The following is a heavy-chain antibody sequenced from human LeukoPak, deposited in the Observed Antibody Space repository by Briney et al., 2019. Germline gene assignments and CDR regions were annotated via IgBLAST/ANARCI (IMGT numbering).Heavy chain of an antibody. D-gene: IGHD3-3*01. CDR2: IIPIFGTA. J-gene: IGHJ4*02. Sequence: SVKVSCKASGGTFSSYAISWVRQAPGQGLEWMGRIIPIFGTANYAQKFQGRVTITTDESTSTAYMELSSLRSEDTAVYYCARSGYDFWSSYYPANYWGQGTLVTVSS. CDR1: GGTFSSYA. CDR3: ARSGYDFWSSYYPANY. V-gene: IGHV1-69*05.